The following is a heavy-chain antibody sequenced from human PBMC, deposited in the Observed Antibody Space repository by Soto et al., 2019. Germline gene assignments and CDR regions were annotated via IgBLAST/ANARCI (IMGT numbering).Heavy chain of an antibody. CDR2: IIPIFGTA. CDR3: AREGAPGIAAAGIHAFES. J-gene: IGHJ3*02. Sequence: SVKVSCKASGGTFSSYAISWVRQAPGQGLEWMGGIIPIFGTANYAQKFQGRVTITADESTSTAYMELSSLRSEDTAVYYCAREGAPGIAAAGIHAFESWDQGTMVT. D-gene: IGHD6-13*01. V-gene: IGHV1-69*13. CDR1: GGTFSSYA.